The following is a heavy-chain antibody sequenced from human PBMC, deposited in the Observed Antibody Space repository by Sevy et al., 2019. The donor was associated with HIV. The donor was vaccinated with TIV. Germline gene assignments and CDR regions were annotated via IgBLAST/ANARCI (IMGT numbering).Heavy chain of an antibody. CDR3: ARESAAAGTRWFDP. CDR2: ISYDGSNK. V-gene: IGHV3-30-3*01. J-gene: IGHJ5*02. CDR1: GFTFSSYA. Sequence: GGSLRLSCAASGFTFSSYAMHWVRQAPGKGLEWVAVISYDGSNKYYADSVKGRFTISRDNSKNTLYLQMNSLRAEDTAVYYCARESAAAGTRWFDPWGQGTLVTVSS. D-gene: IGHD6-13*01.